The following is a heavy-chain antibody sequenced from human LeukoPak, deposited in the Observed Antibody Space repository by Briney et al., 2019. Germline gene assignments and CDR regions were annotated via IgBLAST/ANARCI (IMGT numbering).Heavy chain of an antibody. CDR3: AKDGVGATSLDC. J-gene: IGHJ4*02. D-gene: IGHD1-26*01. Sequence: PGGSLKLSCAASGFTFSRYGMHWVRQAPGKGLEGEAVIWHDGSYEYYADSVKGRFTISRDSSKNTLYLQMNSLRAEDTAVYYCAKDGVGATSLDCWGQGTLVTVSS. V-gene: IGHV3-33*06. CDR1: GFTFSRYG. CDR2: IWHDGSYE.